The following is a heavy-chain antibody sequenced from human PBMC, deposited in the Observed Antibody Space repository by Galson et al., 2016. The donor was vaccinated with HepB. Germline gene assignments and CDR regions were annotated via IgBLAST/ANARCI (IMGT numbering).Heavy chain of an antibody. CDR3: AKGRRYYDSSGYFWEGYYYDGMDV. CDR2: ISYDGSDK. V-gene: IGHV3-30*18. Sequence: SLRLSCAASGFTFSSYGMHWVRQAPGKGLEWVAVISYDGSDKYYADSVKGRFTISRDNSKNTLNLQMNSLRAEDTAVYYCAKGRRYYDSSGYFWEGYYYDGMDVWGQGTTVTVSS. J-gene: IGHJ6*02. D-gene: IGHD3-22*01. CDR1: GFTFSSYG.